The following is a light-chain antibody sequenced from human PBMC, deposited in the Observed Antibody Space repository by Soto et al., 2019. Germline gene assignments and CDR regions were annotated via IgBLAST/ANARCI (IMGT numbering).Light chain of an antibody. CDR2: DAS. CDR1: QDISNY. Sequence: DIQMTQSPSSLSASVGDRVTITCQASQDISNYLNWYQQKPGKAPKLLIYDASNLETGVPSRFSGSGSGTDFTFTISSLQAEDIATYHCQQYDNLALTFGGGTKVEIK. J-gene: IGKJ4*01. CDR3: QQYDNLALT. V-gene: IGKV1-33*01.